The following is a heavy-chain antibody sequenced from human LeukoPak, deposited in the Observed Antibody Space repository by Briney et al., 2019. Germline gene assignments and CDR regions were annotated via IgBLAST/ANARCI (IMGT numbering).Heavy chain of an antibody. D-gene: IGHD6-6*01. Sequence: GGSLRLSCATSGFTFSSYSMNWVRQAPGKGLEWVSSISSSSYIYYADSVKGRFTLSRDNAKNSLYLQMNSLRAEDTAVYYCARDEFSSSEVFDYWGQGTLVTVSS. CDR3: ARDEFSSSEVFDY. CDR1: GFTFSSYS. J-gene: IGHJ4*02. V-gene: IGHV3-21*01. CDR2: ISSSSYI.